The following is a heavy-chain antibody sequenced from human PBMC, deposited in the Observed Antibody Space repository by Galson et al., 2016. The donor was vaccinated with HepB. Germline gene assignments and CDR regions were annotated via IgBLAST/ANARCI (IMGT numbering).Heavy chain of an antibody. Sequence: SLRLSCAASGFTVSSNYMSWVRQAPGKGLEWVSVIYSGGTTYYADSVQGRFTISRDNSKNTLYLQMNSLRPEDTAVYYCAREQVEASYYGSGSGYYYYYGMDMWGKGTTVTVPS. CDR1: GFTVSSNY. CDR2: IYSGGTT. J-gene: IGHJ6*04. V-gene: IGHV3-53*01. D-gene: IGHD3-10*01. CDR3: AREQVEASYYGSGSGYYYYYGMDM.